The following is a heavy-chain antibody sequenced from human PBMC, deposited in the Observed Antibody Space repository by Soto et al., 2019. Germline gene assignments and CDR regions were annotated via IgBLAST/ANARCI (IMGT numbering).Heavy chain of an antibody. CDR1: GFTFKNYA. CDR2: ISYDGGIE. J-gene: IGHJ4*02. CDR3: ARGLRNFDWWLPFEY. Sequence: GGSLRLSCAASGFTFKNYAMHWVRQAPGKGLEWVAVISYDGGIEFYADSVKGRFTISRDDSKNTMFLQMSSLRAEDTAVYYFARGLRNFDWWLPFEYWGQGTLVTVSS. D-gene: IGHD3-9*01. V-gene: IGHV3-30*04.